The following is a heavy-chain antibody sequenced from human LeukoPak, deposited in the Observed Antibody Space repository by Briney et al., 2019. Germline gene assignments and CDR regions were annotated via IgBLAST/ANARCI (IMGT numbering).Heavy chain of an antibody. D-gene: IGHD2-15*01. J-gene: IGHJ4*02. CDR1: GFSPSTSGVG. CDR3: AHVPGVDCNGGTCYSGGVNY. V-gene: IGHV2-5*01. Sequence: SGPTLVKPTQTLTLTCTFSGFSPSTSGVGVGWIRQPPGKALEWLALIYWNDDKRYSPSLRSRLTITKDTSKNQVVLTMTNMDPVDTATYYCAHVPGVDCNGGTCYSGGVNYWGQGTLVTVSS. CDR2: IYWNDDK.